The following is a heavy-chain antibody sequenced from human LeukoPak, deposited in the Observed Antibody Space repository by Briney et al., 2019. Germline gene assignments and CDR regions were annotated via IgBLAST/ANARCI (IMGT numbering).Heavy chain of an antibody. Sequence: GESLKISCKGSGYSFTSYWIGWVRQMPGKGLEWMGIIYPGDSDTRYSPSYQGQVTISADKSISTAYLQWSSLKASDTAMYYCARLSCSSTSCERRYYYYYMDVWGKGTTVTVSS. D-gene: IGHD2-2*01. J-gene: IGHJ6*03. CDR3: ARLSCSSTSCERRYYYYYMDV. V-gene: IGHV5-51*01. CDR1: GYSFTSYW. CDR2: IYPGDSDT.